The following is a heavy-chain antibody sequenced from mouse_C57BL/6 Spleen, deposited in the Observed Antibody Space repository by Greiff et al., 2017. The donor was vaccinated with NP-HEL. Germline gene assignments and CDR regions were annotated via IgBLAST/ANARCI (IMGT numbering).Heavy chain of an antibody. CDR1: GYTFTSYW. CDR3: ARDYYGSYYFDY. CDR2: INPSNGGN. V-gene: IGHV1-53*01. D-gene: IGHD1-1*01. Sequence: VQLQQPGTELVKPGASVKLSCKASGYTFTSYWMHWVKPRPGQGLEWIGNINPSNGGNTYNEKFKSKATLHVDKSSSTASMQLSSLTSEYSAVYYCARDYYGSYYFDYWGQGTTLTVSS. J-gene: IGHJ2*01.